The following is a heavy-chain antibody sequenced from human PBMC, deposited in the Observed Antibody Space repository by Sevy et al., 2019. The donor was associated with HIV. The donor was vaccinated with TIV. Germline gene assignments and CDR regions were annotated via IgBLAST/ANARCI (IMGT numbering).Heavy chain of an antibody. J-gene: IGHJ4*02. Sequence: ASVKVSCKVSGYTLSQLSMHWVRQAPGKGLEWMGSFEPEDDETIYAQKFQGRVTMNEDRSTDTAYMELSRLRSEDTAVYYCATTKDYYDSSGSPFDYWGQGTLVTVSS. D-gene: IGHD3-22*01. V-gene: IGHV1-24*01. CDR2: FEPEDDET. CDR1: GYTLSQLS. CDR3: ATTKDYYDSSGSPFDY.